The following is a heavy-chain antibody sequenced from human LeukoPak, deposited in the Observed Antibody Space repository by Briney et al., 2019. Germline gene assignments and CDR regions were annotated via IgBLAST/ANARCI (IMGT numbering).Heavy chain of an antibody. D-gene: IGHD2-2*02. Sequence: PSETLSLTCAVYGGSFSGYYWSWIRQPPGKGLEWIGEINHSGSTNYNPSLKSRVTISVDTSKNQFSLKLSSVTAADTAVYYCARETNLIGYCSSTSCYTYYYYYMDVWGKGTTVTVSS. J-gene: IGHJ6*03. CDR3: ARETNLIGYCSSTSCYTYYYYYMDV. CDR2: INHSGST. CDR1: GGSFSGYY. V-gene: IGHV4-34*01.